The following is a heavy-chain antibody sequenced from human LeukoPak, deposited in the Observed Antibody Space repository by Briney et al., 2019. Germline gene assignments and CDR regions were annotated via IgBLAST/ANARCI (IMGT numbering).Heavy chain of an antibody. V-gene: IGHV1-69*13. CDR3: ARGASHLAAGTFDY. Sequence: SVKVSCKASGGAFSSYAISWVRQAPGQGLEWMGGVIPIFGTANYAQKFQGRVTITADESTSTAYMELSSLRSEDTDVYYCARGASHLAAGTFDYWGQGTLDTVSS. CDR2: VIPIFGTA. D-gene: IGHD6-13*01. CDR1: GGAFSSYA. J-gene: IGHJ4*02.